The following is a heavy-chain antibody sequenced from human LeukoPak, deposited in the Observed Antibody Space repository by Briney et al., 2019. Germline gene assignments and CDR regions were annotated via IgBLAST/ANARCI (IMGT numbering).Heavy chain of an antibody. V-gene: IGHV1-46*02. CDR2: VNPGGDST. D-gene: IGHD5-24*01. CDR1: GYTFNNYN. Sequence: ASVKVSCKASGYTFNNYNIHWLRQAPGQGLEWMGIVNPGGDSTNYAQDFQGRLTLTGDTSTSTVYMELSSLRSEDTAVYYCAGVRDGYNDAYDIWGQGTMVTVTS. CDR3: AGVRDGYNDAYDI. J-gene: IGHJ3*02.